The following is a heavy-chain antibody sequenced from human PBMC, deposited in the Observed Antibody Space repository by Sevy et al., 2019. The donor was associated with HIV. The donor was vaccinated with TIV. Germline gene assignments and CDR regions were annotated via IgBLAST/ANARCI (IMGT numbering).Heavy chain of an antibody. Sequence: ASVKVSCKVSGYTLTQLSMHWVRQAPGKGLEWMGGFEPEDGETLHSQNFQGRVTLTEDTSTDTAYMELSSLRSEDTAVYYCASSRHYYDNSGPNFDYWGQGTLVTVSS. J-gene: IGHJ4*02. CDR2: FEPEDGET. CDR3: ASSRHYYDNSGPNFDY. D-gene: IGHD3-22*01. CDR1: GYTLTQLS. V-gene: IGHV1-24*01.